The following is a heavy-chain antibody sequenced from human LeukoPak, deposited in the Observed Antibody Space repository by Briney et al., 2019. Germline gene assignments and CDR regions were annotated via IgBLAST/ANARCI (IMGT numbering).Heavy chain of an antibody. J-gene: IGHJ4*02. D-gene: IGHD2-2*03. Sequence: PSETLSLTCTVSIGSISDTKYYWGWIRQPPGKGLEWIGTIYYSGITYYNPSLKRRVTISVDTSKSQFSLKLSSVTAADTAVYYCARDFGYCSTTSCYDQWGQGTLVTVSS. CDR2: IYYSGIT. CDR3: ARDFGYCSTTSCYDQ. CDR1: IGSISDTKYY. V-gene: IGHV4-39*02.